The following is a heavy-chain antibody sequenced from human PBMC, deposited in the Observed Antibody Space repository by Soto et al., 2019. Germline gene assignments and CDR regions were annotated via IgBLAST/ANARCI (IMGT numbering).Heavy chain of an antibody. CDR1: GGSISSSNW. Sequence: SSETLSLTCAVSGGSISSSNWWSWVRQPPGKGLEWIGEIYHSGSTNYNPSLKSRVTISVDKSKNQFSLKLSSVTAADTAVYYCARDLRSGTIGHYYYYGMDVWGQGTTVTAP. CDR2: IYHSGST. D-gene: IGHD3-3*01. CDR3: ARDLRSGTIGHYYYYGMDV. J-gene: IGHJ6*02. V-gene: IGHV4-4*02.